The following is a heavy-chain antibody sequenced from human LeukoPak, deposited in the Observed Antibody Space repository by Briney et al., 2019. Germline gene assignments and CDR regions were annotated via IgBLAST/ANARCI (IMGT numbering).Heavy chain of an antibody. Sequence: GGSLRLSCAASGFTFRDHYVDWVRQAPGKGLEWVGRSTSKAYSYSTYYAASVKGRFTISRDDSRNSLYLQMNSLKIEDTAVYYCARGLAATGFDPWGQGTLVTVSS. CDR2: STSKAYSYST. D-gene: IGHD6-13*01. J-gene: IGHJ5*02. CDR1: GFTFRDHY. CDR3: ARGLAATGFDP. V-gene: IGHV3-72*01.